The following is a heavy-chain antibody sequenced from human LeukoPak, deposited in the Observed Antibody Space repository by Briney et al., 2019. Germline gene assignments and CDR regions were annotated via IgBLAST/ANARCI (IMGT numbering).Heavy chain of an antibody. D-gene: IGHD6-25*01. Sequence: SETLSLTCTVSGGSISSYYWSWIRQPPGKGLEWIAYIYYSGSTNYNPSLKSRVTISVDTSKNQFSLKVSSVTAADTAVYYCARHVASSGWGVDYWGRGTLVTVSS. CDR2: IYYSGST. V-gene: IGHV4-59*08. CDR3: ARHVASSGWGVDY. CDR1: GGSISSYY. J-gene: IGHJ4*02.